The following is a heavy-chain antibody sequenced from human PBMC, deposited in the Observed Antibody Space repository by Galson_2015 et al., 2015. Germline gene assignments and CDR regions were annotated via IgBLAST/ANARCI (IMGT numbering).Heavy chain of an antibody. Sequence: SLRLSCAASGFTFSSYWMHWVRQAPGKGLVWVSRINSDGSSTSYADSVKGRFTISRDNAKNTLYLQMNSLRAEDTAVYYCARDRGRDIYYDSSGHFDYWGQGTLVTVSS. CDR2: INSDGSST. CDR3: ARDRGRDIYYDSSGHFDY. V-gene: IGHV3-74*01. D-gene: IGHD3-22*01. CDR1: GFTFSSYW. J-gene: IGHJ4*02.